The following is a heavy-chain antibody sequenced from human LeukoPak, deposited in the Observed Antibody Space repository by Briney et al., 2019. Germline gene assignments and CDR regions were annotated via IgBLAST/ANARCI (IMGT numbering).Heavy chain of an antibody. CDR3: ARVSPGYYDSSGYYSYFDY. Sequence: SETLSLTCTVSGGSISSYYWNWIRQPAGKGLEWIGEINHSGSTNYNPSLKSRVTISVDTSKNQFSLKLSSVTAADTAVYYCARVSPGYYDSSGYYSYFDYWGQGTLVTVSS. CDR1: GGSISSYY. D-gene: IGHD3-22*01. J-gene: IGHJ4*02. CDR2: INHSGST. V-gene: IGHV4-34*01.